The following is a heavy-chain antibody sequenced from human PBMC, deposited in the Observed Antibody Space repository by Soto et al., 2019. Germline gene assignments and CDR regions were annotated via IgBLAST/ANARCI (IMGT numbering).Heavy chain of an antibody. CDR2: ISAGSSSI. J-gene: IGHJ4*02. CDR1: GFTFSSYS. CDR3: ARDRRDQLLTY. Sequence: GGSLRLSCAASGFTFSSYSMNWVRQAPGKGLEWVSYISAGSSSIYYADSVEGRFTVSRDNAKSSLFLQMNSLRAEDTAVYYCARDRRDQLLTYWGQGTLVTVSS. D-gene: IGHD2-2*01. V-gene: IGHV3-48*04.